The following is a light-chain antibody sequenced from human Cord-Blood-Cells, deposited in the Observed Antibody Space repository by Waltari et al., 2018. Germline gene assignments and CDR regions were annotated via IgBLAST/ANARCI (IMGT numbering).Light chain of an antibody. Sequence: ALTQPDSVSGSPGQSITISCTGTISDVGGYNKFSWYQQHPGKAPKLMIYEVSNRPAGVSNRFSGSKSGNTASLTISGLQAEDEADYYCSSYTSSSTLVFGGGTKLTVL. J-gene: IGLJ2*01. CDR2: EVS. CDR1: ISDVGGYNK. V-gene: IGLV2-14*01. CDR3: SSYTSSSTLV.